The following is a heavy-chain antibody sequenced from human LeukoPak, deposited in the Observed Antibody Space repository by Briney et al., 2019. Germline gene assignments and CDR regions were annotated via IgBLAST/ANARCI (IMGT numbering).Heavy chain of an antibody. Sequence: PGGSLRLSCAASGFTFSNYEMNWVRQAPARGLAGVSYISSSWTSKYYADSVRGRLNISRHNPKHSLYLPLHSQQAEDTAVYYCAKNYGGYGYFDLWGRGTLVTVSS. CDR3: AKNYGGYGYFDL. V-gene: IGHV3-48*03. CDR1: GFTFSNYE. D-gene: IGHD4-23*01. J-gene: IGHJ2*01. CDR2: ISSSWTSK.